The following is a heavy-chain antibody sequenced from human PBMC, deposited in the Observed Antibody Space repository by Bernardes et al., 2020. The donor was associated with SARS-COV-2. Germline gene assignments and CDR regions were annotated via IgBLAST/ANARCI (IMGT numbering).Heavy chain of an antibody. Sequence: GGSLRLSCAASGFTFSSYAMHWVRQAPGKGLEWVAVISYDGSNKYYADSVKGRFTISRDNSKNTLYLQMNSLRAEDTAVYYCARANYGNYYYYGMDVWGQGTTVTGSS. J-gene: IGHJ6*02. CDR3: ARANYGNYYYYGMDV. CDR2: ISYDGSNK. V-gene: IGHV3-30-3*01. CDR1: GFTFSSYA. D-gene: IGHD4-17*01.